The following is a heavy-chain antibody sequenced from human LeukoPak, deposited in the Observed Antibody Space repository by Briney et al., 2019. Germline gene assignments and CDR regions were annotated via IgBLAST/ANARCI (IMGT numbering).Heavy chain of an antibody. CDR1: GFTFRSYA. Sequence: GGSLRLSCAASGFTFRSYAMHWVGQAPGKGRGGVAVISYDGSNKDYADSVKGRFTISSDNSKHTLYLQMNSLSAADTAVYSCARGTTIRGDCFDPWGQGTLVTVSS. J-gene: IGHJ5*02. CDR2: ISYDGSNK. V-gene: IGHV3-30-3*01. CDR3: ARGTTIRGDCFDP. D-gene: IGHD1-1*01.